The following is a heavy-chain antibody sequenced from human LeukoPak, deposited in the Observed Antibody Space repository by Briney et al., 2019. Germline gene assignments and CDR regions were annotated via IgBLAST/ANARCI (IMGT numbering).Heavy chain of an antibody. V-gene: IGHV3-23*01. CDR1: GFTFSSYA. J-gene: IGHJ4*02. CDR3: AKGIASDGYNFNRFDY. CDR2: ISGSGGST. D-gene: IGHD5-24*01. Sequence: GGSLRLSCAASGFTFSSYAMSWVRQTPGKGQEWGSAISGSGGSTYYADSVKGRFTISRDNSKNTLYLQMNSLRAEDTAVYYCAKGIASDGYNFNRFDYWGQGTLVTVSS.